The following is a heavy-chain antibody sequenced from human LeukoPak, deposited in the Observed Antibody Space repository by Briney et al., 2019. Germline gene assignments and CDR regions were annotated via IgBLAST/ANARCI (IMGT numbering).Heavy chain of an antibody. CDR3: ASRSNYDFWSGYYPYYYYYYMDV. CDR1: GYSFTSYW. J-gene: IGHJ6*03. V-gene: IGHV5-51*01. CDR2: IYPGDSDT. Sequence: GESLKISCKGSGYSFTSYWIGWVRQMPGKGLEWMGIIYPGDSDTRYSPSFQGQVTISADKSISTAYLQWSSLKASDTPMYYCASRSNYDFWSGYYPYYYYYYMDVWGKGTTVTVSS. D-gene: IGHD3-3*01.